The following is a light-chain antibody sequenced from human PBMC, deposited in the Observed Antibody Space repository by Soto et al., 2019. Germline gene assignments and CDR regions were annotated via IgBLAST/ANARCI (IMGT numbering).Light chain of an antibody. Sequence: ITQTPLSLSVTPGQPASMSCKTSQSITNYLTWFQQKPGKAPSLLIFAADNLQDGVPSRFSGSGSGRDFSLTISSLQPEDFATYYCQQSYDMPWTFGQGTKVDI. CDR3: QQSYDMPWT. CDR1: QSITNY. V-gene: IGKV1-39*01. CDR2: AAD. J-gene: IGKJ1*01.